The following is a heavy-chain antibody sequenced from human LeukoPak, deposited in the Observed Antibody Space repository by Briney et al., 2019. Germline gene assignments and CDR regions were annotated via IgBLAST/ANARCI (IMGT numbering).Heavy chain of an antibody. D-gene: IGHD3-22*01. CDR2: INHSGST. CDR1: GGSFSGYY. CDR3: ATGHWYYYDSSGYPPYY. Sequence: SETLSLTCAVYGGSFSGYYWSWIRQPPGKGLEWIGEINHSGSTNYNPSLKSRVTISVDTSKNQFSLKLSSVTAADTAVYYCATGHWYYYDSSGYPPYYWGQGTLVTVSS. J-gene: IGHJ4*02. V-gene: IGHV4-34*01.